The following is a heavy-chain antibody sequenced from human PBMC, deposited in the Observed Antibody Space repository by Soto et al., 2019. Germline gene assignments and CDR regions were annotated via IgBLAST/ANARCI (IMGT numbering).Heavy chain of an antibody. Sequence: PGGSLRLSCAASGFTFSSYGRHWVRQAPGKGLEWVAVIWYDGSNKYYADSVKGRFTISRDNSKNTLYLQMNSLRAEDTAVYYCARDRGYYTSYYYYGMDVWGQGTTVTVSS. CDR1: GFTFSSYG. CDR2: IWYDGSNK. CDR3: ARDRGYYTSYYYYGMDV. D-gene: IGHD3-3*01. V-gene: IGHV3-33*01. J-gene: IGHJ6*02.